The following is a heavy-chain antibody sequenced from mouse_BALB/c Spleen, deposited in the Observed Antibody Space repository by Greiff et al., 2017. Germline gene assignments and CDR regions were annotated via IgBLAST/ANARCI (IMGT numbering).Heavy chain of an antibody. D-gene: IGHD2-3*01. CDR3: ARYRYEDFDY. CDR1: GFNIKDYY. V-gene: IGHV14-1*02. J-gene: IGHJ2*01. Sequence: EVQLQQSGAELVRPGALVKLSCKASGFNIKDYYMHWVKQRPEQGLEWIGWIDPENGNTIYDPKFQGKASITADTSSNTAYLQLSSLTSEDTAVYYCARYRYEDFDYWGQGTTLTVSS. CDR2: IDPENGNT.